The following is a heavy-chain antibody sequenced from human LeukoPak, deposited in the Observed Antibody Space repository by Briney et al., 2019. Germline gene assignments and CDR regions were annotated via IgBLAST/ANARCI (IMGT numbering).Heavy chain of an antibody. D-gene: IGHD4-11*01. V-gene: IGHV4-30-4*01. CDR2: IYHSWIT. CDR1: GGSISSGDFY. CDR3: ARDRSTVDYYGLDV. Sequence: SETLSLTCTVSGGSISSGDFYRSWIRQPPEKGLEYIGYIYHSWITFYNPSLRSRVTVSIDTSKNQFSLKLSSVTAADTAVYYCARDRSTVDYYGLDVWGQGTTVIVFS. J-gene: IGHJ6*02.